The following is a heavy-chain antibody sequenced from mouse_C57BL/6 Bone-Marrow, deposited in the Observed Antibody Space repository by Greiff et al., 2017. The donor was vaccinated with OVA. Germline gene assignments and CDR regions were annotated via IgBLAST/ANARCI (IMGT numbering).Heavy chain of an antibody. CDR1: GFTFSDYY. J-gene: IGHJ3*01. CDR2: ISNGGGST. CDR3: ARHGVGAY. D-gene: IGHD3-1*01. V-gene: IGHV5-12*01. Sequence: EVKLVESGGGLVQPGGSLKLSCAASGFTFSDYYMYWVRQTPEKRLEWVAYISNGGGSTYYPDTVKGRFTISRDNAKNTLYLQMSRLKSEDTAMYYCARHGVGAYWGQGTLVTVSA.